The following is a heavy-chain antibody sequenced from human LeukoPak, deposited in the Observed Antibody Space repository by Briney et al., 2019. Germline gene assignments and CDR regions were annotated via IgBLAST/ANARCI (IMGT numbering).Heavy chain of an antibody. D-gene: IGHD2/OR15-2a*01. CDR1: GGSTSSYY. Sequence: SETLSLTCTVSGGSTSSYYWSWIRQSAGKGLECIGRIYVSGSTTYNPSLKSRVTISVDTSKNQFSLKLSSVTAADTAVYYCARGGWNRFDYWGQGTLVTVSS. J-gene: IGHJ4*02. CDR2: IYVSGST. V-gene: IGHV4-4*07. CDR3: ARGGWNRFDY.